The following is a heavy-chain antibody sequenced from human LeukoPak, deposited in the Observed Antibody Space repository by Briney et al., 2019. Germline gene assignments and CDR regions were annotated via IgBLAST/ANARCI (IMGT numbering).Heavy chain of an antibody. D-gene: IGHD5-24*01. CDR1: GFTFSSYA. J-gene: IGHJ4*02. V-gene: IGHV3-23*01. Sequence: GGSLRLSCAASGFTFSSYAMSWVRQAPGKGLEWVSTISGTGGSTDYADSVKGRFTISRDNSRTTLYLQMSSLRAEDTAVYYCAKSSVSGLQFHWGQGTLVTVSS. CDR2: ISGTGGST. CDR3: AKSSVSGLQFH.